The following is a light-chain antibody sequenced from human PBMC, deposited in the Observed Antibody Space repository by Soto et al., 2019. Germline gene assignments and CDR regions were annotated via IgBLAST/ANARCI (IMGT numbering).Light chain of an antibody. J-gene: IGLJ3*02. Sequence: QSALTQPASVSGSPGQSITISCTGSSSDIGDYDFVSWYQQHPGQAPKLMIYEVSNRPSGVSTRFSASKSGNTASLTISGLQAEDEATYYCSSYTSSSTWVFGGGTQLTVL. CDR1: SSDIGDYDF. CDR2: EVS. CDR3: SSYTSSSTWV. V-gene: IGLV2-14*01.